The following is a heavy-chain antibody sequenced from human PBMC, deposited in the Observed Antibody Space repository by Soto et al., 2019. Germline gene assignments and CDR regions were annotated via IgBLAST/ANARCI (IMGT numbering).Heavy chain of an antibody. V-gene: IGHV1-2*04. J-gene: IGHJ6*02. Sequence: GASVKVSCKASGYTFTGYYMHWVRQAPGQGIEWMGWINPNSGGTNYAQKFQGWVTMTRDTSISTAYMELSRLRSDDTAVYYCARQYYYDSSGYYLPRYYGMDVWGQGTTVTVSS. CDR1: GYTFTGYY. CDR3: ARQYYYDSSGYYLPRYYGMDV. CDR2: INPNSGGT. D-gene: IGHD3-22*01.